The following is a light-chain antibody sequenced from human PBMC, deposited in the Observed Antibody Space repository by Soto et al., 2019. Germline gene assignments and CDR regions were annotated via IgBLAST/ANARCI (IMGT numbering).Light chain of an antibody. J-gene: IGKJ1*01. Sequence: DIPMTQSPSSLSASVGDRVTITCRASQSISSYFNWYQQKPGKAPKLLIYAASSLQSGVPSRFSGSGSGTDFTLTISSLQPEDFATYYCQQSYCTPWTFGQGTKVEIK. V-gene: IGKV1-39*01. CDR2: AAS. CDR1: QSISSY. CDR3: QQSYCTPWT.